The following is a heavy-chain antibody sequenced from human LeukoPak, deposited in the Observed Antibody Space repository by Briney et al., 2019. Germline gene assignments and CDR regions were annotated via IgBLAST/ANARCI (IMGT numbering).Heavy chain of an antibody. D-gene: IGHD5-18*01. CDR1: GFTLGSHD. J-gene: IGHJ4*02. CDR3: LREARGYHYTYFDY. CDR2: LASGFHT. V-gene: IGHV3-13*01. Sequence: AGGSLRLSCTASGFTLGSHDMHWVRQTTGEGLEWVAALASGFHTFYAGSVRGRFTVSRDDAKNSLYLQMNSLRAGDTALYYCLREARGYHYTYFDYWGQGTLVTVSS.